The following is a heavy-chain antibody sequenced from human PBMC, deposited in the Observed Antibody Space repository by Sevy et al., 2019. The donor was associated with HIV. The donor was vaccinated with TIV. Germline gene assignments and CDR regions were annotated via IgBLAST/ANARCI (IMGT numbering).Heavy chain of an antibody. CDR2: VNTASGDT. D-gene: IGHD2-15*01. CDR3: ARDFCSGGSCYSAFVY. Sequence: ASVKVSCRGSGYTFNNYIIYWVRQAPGQSLEWMGWVNTASGDTKYSQKFQGRLIITTDTSARTVYMELNSLRSEYTAFYFCARDFCSGGSCYSAFVYWGQGTLVTVSS. CDR1: GYTFNNYI. V-gene: IGHV1-3*04. J-gene: IGHJ4*02.